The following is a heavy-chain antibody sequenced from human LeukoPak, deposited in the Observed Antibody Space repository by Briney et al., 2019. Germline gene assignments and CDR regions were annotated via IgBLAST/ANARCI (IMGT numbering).Heavy chain of an antibody. J-gene: IGHJ4*02. CDR2: IYSSGST. Sequence: SSETLSLTCTVSGASFSSYYWSWLRQPAGKGLEWIGRIYSSGSTNYNPSLKSRVTMSVDTSKNQFSLKLSSVTAADTAVYYCARHSGSYYSYWGQGTLVTVSS. CDR1: GASFSSYY. V-gene: IGHV4-4*07. D-gene: IGHD1-26*01. CDR3: ARHSGSYYSY.